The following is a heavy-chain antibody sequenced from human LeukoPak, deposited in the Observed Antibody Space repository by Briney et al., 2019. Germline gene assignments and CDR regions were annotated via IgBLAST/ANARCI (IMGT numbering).Heavy chain of an antibody. V-gene: IGHV3-20*04. CDR2: INWNGGST. J-gene: IGHJ6*03. Sequence: AGGSLRLSCAASGFTFDDYGMSWVRQAPGKGLEWVSGINWNGGSTGYADSVKGRFTISRDNAKNSLYLQMNSLRVEDTALYYCAKDIGRVDTASTYMDVWGKGTTVTIS. CDR3: AKDIGRVDTASTYMDV. CDR1: GFTFDDYG. D-gene: IGHD5-18*01.